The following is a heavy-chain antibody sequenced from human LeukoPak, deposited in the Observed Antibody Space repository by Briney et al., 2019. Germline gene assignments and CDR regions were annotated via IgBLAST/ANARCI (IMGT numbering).Heavy chain of an antibody. Sequence: SVKVSCKASGGTFSSYAISWVRQAPGQGLEWMGGIIPILGTANYAQKFQGRVTITTDESTSTAYMELSSLRSEDTAVYYCARGSRDGYKAGPFDYWGQGTLVTVSS. CDR2: IIPILGTA. J-gene: IGHJ4*02. CDR1: GGTFSSYA. V-gene: IGHV1-69*05. CDR3: ARGSRDGYKAGPFDY. D-gene: IGHD5-24*01.